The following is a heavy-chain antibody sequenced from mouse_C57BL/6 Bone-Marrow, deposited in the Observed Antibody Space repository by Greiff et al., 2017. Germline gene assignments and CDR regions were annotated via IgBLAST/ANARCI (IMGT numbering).Heavy chain of an antibody. CDR3: ARCGWLLPHAMDY. CDR2: ISYDGSN. Sequence: EVQLQQSGPGLVKPSQSLSLTCSVTGYSITSGYYWNWIRQFPGNKLEWMGYISYDGSNNYNPSLKNRISITRDTSKNQFFLKLNSVTTEDTATYYCARCGWLLPHAMDYWGQGTSVTVSS. J-gene: IGHJ4*01. D-gene: IGHD2-3*01. V-gene: IGHV3-6*01. CDR1: GYSITSGYY.